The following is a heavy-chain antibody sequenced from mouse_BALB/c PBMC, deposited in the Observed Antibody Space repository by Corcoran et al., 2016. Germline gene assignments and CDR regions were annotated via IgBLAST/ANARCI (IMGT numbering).Heavy chain of an antibody. D-gene: IGHD2-4*01. V-gene: IGHV9-3-1*01. CDR2: INTYTGEP. J-gene: IGHJ3*01. CDR3: ARPYDYDLAY. Sequence: QIQLVQSGPELKKPGETVKISCKASGYTFTNYGMNWVKQAPGKGLKWMGWINTYTGEPTYADDIKGRFAFSLETSASTAYLQINNLKNEDTATYFCARPYDYDLAYWGQGTLVTVSA. CDR1: GYTFTNYG.